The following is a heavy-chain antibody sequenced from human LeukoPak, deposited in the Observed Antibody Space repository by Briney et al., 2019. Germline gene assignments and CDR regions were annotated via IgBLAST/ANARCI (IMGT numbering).Heavy chain of an antibody. CDR3: AKDLGYSSSWYVPYYYYGMDV. CDR1: GFTFTDYS. D-gene: IGHD6-13*01. J-gene: IGHJ6*02. Sequence: GGSLRLSCAAAGFTFTDYSMNWVRQAPGKGLEWVSTISSDSGHIYYADSVKGRFTISRDNAKNSLYLQMNSLRAEDTALYYCAKDLGYSSSWYVPYYYYGMDVWGQGTTVTVSS. CDR2: ISSDSGHI. V-gene: IGHV3-21*04.